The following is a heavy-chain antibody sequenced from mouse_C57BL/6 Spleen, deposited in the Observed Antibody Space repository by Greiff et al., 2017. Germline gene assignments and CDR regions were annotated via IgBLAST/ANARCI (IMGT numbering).Heavy chain of an antibody. CDR3: AREDSGYGSPNFPYYYAMDY. CDR1: GYAFSSSW. D-gene: IGHD2-10*02. V-gene: IGHV1-82*01. J-gene: IGHJ4*01. Sequence: VQLQQSGPELVKPGASVKISCKASGYAFSSSWMNWVQQRPGKGLEWIGRIYPGDGDTNYNGKFKGKATLTADKSSSTAYMQLSSLTSEDSAVYFCAREDSGYGSPNFPYYYAMDYWGQGTSVTVSS. CDR2: IYPGDGDT.